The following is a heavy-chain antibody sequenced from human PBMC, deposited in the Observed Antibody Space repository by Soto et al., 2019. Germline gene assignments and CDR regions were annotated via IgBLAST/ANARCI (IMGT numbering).Heavy chain of an antibody. J-gene: IGHJ6*02. CDR2: ISNSGKTI. Sequence: QVQLVESGGGLVKPGGSLRLSCAASEFNFSDYYMSWIRQAPGKGLEWVSYISNSGKTIYYADSVKGRFTVSRDNAKNALYLQMSSLRVEDTAVYYCARHTDYGDNGYGMDVWGQGTTVTVSS. V-gene: IGHV3-11*01. CDR3: ARHTDYGDNGYGMDV. D-gene: IGHD4-17*01. CDR1: EFNFSDYY.